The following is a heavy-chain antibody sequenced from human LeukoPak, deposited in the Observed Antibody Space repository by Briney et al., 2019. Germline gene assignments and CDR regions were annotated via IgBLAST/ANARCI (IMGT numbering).Heavy chain of an antibody. Sequence: SETLSLTCAVSGGSNRSSSYNWGWIRQPPGKGLELIGSIHYTGSTYYNPSLKSRVTISVDTSNNQFSLKLTSVTAADTAVYYCARTGGSFYFYYYMDVWGKGTTVTVSS. J-gene: IGHJ6*03. CDR2: IHYTGST. CDR1: GGSNRSSSYN. CDR3: ARTGGSFYFYYYMDV. V-gene: IGHV4-39*07. D-gene: IGHD1-26*01.